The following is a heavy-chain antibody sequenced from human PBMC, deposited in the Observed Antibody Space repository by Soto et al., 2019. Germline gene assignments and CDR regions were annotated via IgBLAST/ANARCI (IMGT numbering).Heavy chain of an antibody. D-gene: IGHD3-16*01. Sequence: EVQLLESGGGLVQPGGSLRLSCAASGFTFSSYAMSWVRQAPGKGLEWVSAVSGSGGSTYYADSVQGRVTISRDNSKNTLYLQMNSLRAEDTAVYYCATGREGGRDYWGQGTLVTVSS. CDR2: VSGSGGST. CDR3: ATGREGGRDY. J-gene: IGHJ4*02. CDR1: GFTFSSYA. V-gene: IGHV3-23*01.